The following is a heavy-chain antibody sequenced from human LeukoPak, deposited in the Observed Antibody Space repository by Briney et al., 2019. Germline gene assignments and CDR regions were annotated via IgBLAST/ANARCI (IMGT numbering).Heavy chain of an antibody. D-gene: IGHD2-21*02. Sequence: PGGSLRLSCAASGFTFSSYAMSWVRQAPGKGLEWVSAISGSGGSTYCADSVKGRFTISRDNSKNTLYLQMNSLRAEDTAVYYCAKDAPVPSGDSQGHFQHWGQGTLVAVSS. V-gene: IGHV3-23*01. J-gene: IGHJ1*01. CDR2: ISGSGGST. CDR3: AKDAPVPSGDSQGHFQH. CDR1: GFTFSSYA.